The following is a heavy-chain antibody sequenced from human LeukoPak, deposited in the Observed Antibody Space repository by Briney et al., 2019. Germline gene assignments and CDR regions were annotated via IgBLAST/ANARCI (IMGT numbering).Heavy chain of an antibody. D-gene: IGHD4-11*01. J-gene: IGHJ4*02. V-gene: IGHV4-59*12. Sequence: SETLSLTCTVSGGSISSYYWSWIRQPPGKGLEWIGYIYYSGSTYYNPSLKSRVTISVDRSKNQFSLKLSSVTAADTAVYYCARALPYSNWFYFDYWGQGTLVTVSS. CDR1: GGSISSYY. CDR3: ARALPYSNWFYFDY. CDR2: IYYSGST.